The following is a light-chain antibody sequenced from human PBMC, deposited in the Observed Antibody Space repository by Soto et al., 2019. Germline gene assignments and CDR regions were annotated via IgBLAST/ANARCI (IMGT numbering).Light chain of an antibody. CDR3: QYYNKDRWT. Sequence: DIPLTQSPSTLSASVGDRVTITCRASPSISSWLAWYQQKPGKAPKFLISTTSNLDSGVPSRFSGSGSGTEFTLTSSSRQPDDLATYYCQYYNKDRWTVGQGTKVEIK. J-gene: IGKJ1*01. CDR1: PSISSW. V-gene: IGKV1-5*03. CDR2: TTS.